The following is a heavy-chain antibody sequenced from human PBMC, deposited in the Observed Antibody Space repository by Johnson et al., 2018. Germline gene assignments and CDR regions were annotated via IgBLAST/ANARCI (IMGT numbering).Heavy chain of an antibody. CDR1: GFTFSSYG. V-gene: IGHV3-33*01. Sequence: QVQLVESGGGVVQPGRSLRLSCAASGFTFSSYGMHWVRQAPGKGLEWVAVIWYDGSNKYYADSVTGRLTISRDNSKNSLYLQMNSLRAEDAAVYYCARMRNHHYYYYMDVWGKGTTVTVSS. D-gene: IGHD2/OR15-2a*01. CDR2: IWYDGSNK. J-gene: IGHJ6*03. CDR3: ARMRNHHYYYYMDV.